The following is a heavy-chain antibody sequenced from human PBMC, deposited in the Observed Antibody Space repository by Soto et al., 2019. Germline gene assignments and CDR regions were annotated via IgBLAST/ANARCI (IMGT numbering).Heavy chain of an antibody. Sequence: QVQLVESGGGVVEPGGSLRLSCAASGFTFSDYYMSWVRQAPGKGLECISYISRSDNTVYYADSVKGRFTISRDNTKNSLYLQMNSLRAEDTAVYYCARGHQYFHPWGQGTLVTVSS. D-gene: IGHD2-2*01. CDR1: GFTFSDYY. CDR3: ARGHQYFHP. V-gene: IGHV3-11*01. J-gene: IGHJ1*01. CDR2: ISRSDNTV.